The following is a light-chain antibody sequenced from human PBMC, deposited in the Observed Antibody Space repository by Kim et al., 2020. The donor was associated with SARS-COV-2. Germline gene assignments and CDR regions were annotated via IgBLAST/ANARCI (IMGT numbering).Light chain of an antibody. Sequence: APGKTTCITCGGNNIDSNSVHWYQQKPGQAPVLVIYYDSGRPSGIPERFSGSNSGNTATLSISRVEAGDEADYYCQVWDSSSDHRVFGGGTQLTVL. V-gene: IGLV3-21*04. CDR2: YDS. J-gene: IGLJ3*02. CDR1: NIDSNS. CDR3: QVWDSSSDHRV.